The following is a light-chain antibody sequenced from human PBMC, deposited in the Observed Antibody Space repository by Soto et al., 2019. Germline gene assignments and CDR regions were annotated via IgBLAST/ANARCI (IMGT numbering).Light chain of an antibody. CDR1: RNINGNY. V-gene: IGKV3-11*01. Sequence: ELVLTQSPGTLSLSPGERATLSCRASRNINGNYLGWYQLKRGQAPRLLIYVTSTRATGIPARFTGSGSGTDFTITISSLEPEDSAVYYCQQNLGVHTFGQGTKVDIK. CDR2: VTS. CDR3: QQNLGVHT. J-gene: IGKJ1*01.